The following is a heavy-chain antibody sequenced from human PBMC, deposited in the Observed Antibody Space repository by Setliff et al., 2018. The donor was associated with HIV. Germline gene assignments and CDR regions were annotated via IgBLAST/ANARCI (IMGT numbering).Heavy chain of an antibody. CDR1: GFTFSTYE. D-gene: IGHD2-15*01. CDR3: SRSQGIGNYYMDV. Sequence: GGSLRLSCAASGFTFSTYEMNWVRQAPGKGLEWISSISGSSAYIYYADSVKGRFTISRGNAKNSLYPQMNSLRDEDTAVYYCSRSQGIGNYYMDVWGTGTTVTVSS. V-gene: IGHV3-21*01. CDR2: ISGSSAYI. J-gene: IGHJ6*03.